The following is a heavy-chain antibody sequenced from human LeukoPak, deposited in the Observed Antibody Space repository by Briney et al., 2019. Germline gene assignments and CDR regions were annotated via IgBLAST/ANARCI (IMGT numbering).Heavy chain of an antibody. D-gene: IGHD3-22*01. CDR1: GGSISTYY. CDR3: ARVGEGGTMIVVDY. J-gene: IGHJ4*02. V-gene: IGHV4-59*12. Sequence: PSETLSLTCSVSGGSISTYYWNWIRQPPGKGLEWIGYMFYRGSTYYNPSLKSRVTISVDTSKNQFSLKLSSVTAADTAVYYCARVGEGGTMIVVDYWGQGTLVTVSS. CDR2: MFYRGST.